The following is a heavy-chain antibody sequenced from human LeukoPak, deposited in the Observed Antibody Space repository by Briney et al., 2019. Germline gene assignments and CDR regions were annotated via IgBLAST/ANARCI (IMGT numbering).Heavy chain of an antibody. CDR3: ARVGSSGFYYYYYYGMDV. J-gene: IGHJ6*02. CDR2: IKQDGSEK. Sequence: GGSLRLSCAASGFTFSSYWMSWVRQAPGKGLEWVANIKQDGSEKYYVDSVKGRFTISRDNAKNSLYLQMNSLRAEDTAVYYCARVGSSGFYYYYYYGMDVWGQGTTVIVSS. V-gene: IGHV3-7*03. D-gene: IGHD6-19*01. CDR1: GFTFSSYW.